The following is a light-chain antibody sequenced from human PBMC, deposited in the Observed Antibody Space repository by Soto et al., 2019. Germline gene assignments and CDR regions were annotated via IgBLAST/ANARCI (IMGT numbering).Light chain of an antibody. V-gene: IGLV2-23*02. Sequence: QSALTQPPSVSGSPGQSVTISCTGTSSDVGSYNLVSWYQHHPGKAPKLMIFEVSKRPSGVSNRFSGSKSGNTASLTISGLQAEDEAEYYCCSYAGTYVFGTGTKVTV. J-gene: IGLJ1*01. CDR1: SSDVGSYNL. CDR3: CSYAGTYV. CDR2: EVS.